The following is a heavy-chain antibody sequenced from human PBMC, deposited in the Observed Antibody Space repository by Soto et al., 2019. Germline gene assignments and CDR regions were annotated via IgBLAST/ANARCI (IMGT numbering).Heavy chain of an antibody. D-gene: IGHD5-18*01. Sequence: QVQLVQSGAEVKKPGASVKVSCKASGYTFTSYPTHWVRQAPGQRLEWMGWIDAGNGNTKYSQKFRGRVTFTTDTSASTAYMDLSSLRSEDTAVYYCARAGYTYGSPYDGMDVWGQGTTVTVSS. CDR3: ARAGYTYGSPYDGMDV. CDR1: GYTFTSYP. J-gene: IGHJ6*02. CDR2: IDAGNGNT. V-gene: IGHV1-3*01.